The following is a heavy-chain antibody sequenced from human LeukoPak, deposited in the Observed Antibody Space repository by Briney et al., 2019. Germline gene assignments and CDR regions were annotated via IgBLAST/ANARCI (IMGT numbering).Heavy chain of an antibody. J-gene: IGHJ4*01. CDR2: ISYDGSNQ. V-gene: IGHV3-30*18. CDR1: EFTFSSYG. D-gene: IGHD3-22*01. CDR3: AKDRLGALYYYDSSGYYRFDY. Sequence: GGSLRLSCAASEFTFSSYGMHWVRQAPGKGLEWVAVISYDGSNQYYADTVRGRFTISRDSSKNTLYLQMNGLRAEDTAVYYCAKDRLGALYYYDSSGYYRFDYWGQGTLVTVSS.